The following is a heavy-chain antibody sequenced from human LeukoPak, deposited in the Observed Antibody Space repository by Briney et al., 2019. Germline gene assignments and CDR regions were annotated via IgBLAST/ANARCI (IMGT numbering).Heavy chain of an antibody. D-gene: IGHD1-26*01. CDR2: INPNSGGT. Sequence: ASVKVSCKASGYTFTGYYMHWVRQAPGQGLEWMGWINPNSGGTNYAQKFQGRVTMTRDTSISTAYMELSRLRSDDTAVYYCARDDSGSYGGGFDYWGQGTLVTVSS. CDR3: ARDDSGSYGGGFDY. V-gene: IGHV1-2*02. CDR1: GYTFTGYY. J-gene: IGHJ4*02.